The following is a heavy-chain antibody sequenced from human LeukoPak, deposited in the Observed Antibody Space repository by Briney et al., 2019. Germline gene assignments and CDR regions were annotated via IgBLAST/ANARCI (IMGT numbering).Heavy chain of an antibody. V-gene: IGHV4-39*01. CDR2: IYYSGST. J-gene: IGHJ4*02. CDR1: GGSISSSSYY. CDR3: ARHVGNYYDSSGCFDY. D-gene: IGHD3-22*01. Sequence: PSETLSLTCTVSGGSISSSSYYWGWIRQPPGKGLEWIGSIYYSGSTYYNPSLKSRVTISVDTSKNQFSLKLSSVTAADTAVYYRARHVGNYYDSSGCFDYWGQGTLVTVSS.